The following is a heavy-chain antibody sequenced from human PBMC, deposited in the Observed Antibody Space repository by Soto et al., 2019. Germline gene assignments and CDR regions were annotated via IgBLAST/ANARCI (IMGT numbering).Heavy chain of an antibody. CDR1: GYTLTELS. CDR3: ATDGLRVAAAGTDWFDP. CDR2: FDPEDGET. V-gene: IGHV1-24*01. J-gene: IGHJ5*02. D-gene: IGHD6-13*01. Sequence: ASVKVSCKVSGYTLTELSMHWVRQAPGKGLEWMGGFDPEDGETIYAQKFQGRVTMTEDTSTDTAYMELSSLRSEDTAVYYCATDGLRVAAAGTDWFDPWGQGTLVTAPQ.